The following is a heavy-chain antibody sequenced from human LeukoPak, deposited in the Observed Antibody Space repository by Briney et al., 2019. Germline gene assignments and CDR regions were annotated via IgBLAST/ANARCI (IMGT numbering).Heavy chain of an antibody. D-gene: IGHD6-19*01. Sequence: SETLSLTCTVSGGSISSSSYYWSWIRQPAGKGLEWIGRIYTSGSTNYNPSLKSRVTMSVDTSKNQFSLKLSSVTAADTAVYYCARAYSSGWSGYFQHWGQGTLVTVSS. CDR3: ARAYSSGWSGYFQH. CDR1: GGSISSSSYY. CDR2: IYTSGST. V-gene: IGHV4-61*02. J-gene: IGHJ1*01.